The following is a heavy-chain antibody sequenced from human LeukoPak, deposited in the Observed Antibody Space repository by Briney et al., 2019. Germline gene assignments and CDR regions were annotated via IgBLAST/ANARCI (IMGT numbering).Heavy chain of an antibody. CDR1: GGSISSSSYY. J-gene: IGHJ6*02. D-gene: IGHD3-10*01. Sequence: PSETLSLTCTVSGGSISSSSYYWGWIRQPPGKGLEWIGSIYYSGSTYYNPSLKSRVTISVDTSKNQFSLKLSSVTAADTAVYYCARMWDYYGSGSYYNRKYYYYGMDVWGQGTTVTVSS. V-gene: IGHV4-39*07. CDR2: IYYSGST. CDR3: ARMWDYYGSGSYYNRKYYYYGMDV.